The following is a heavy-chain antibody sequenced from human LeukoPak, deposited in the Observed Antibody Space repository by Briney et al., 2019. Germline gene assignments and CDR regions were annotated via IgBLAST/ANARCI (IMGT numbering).Heavy chain of an antibody. D-gene: IGHD2-15*01. J-gene: IGHJ4*02. V-gene: IGHV3-53*01. Sequence: GGSLRLSCAASGFTFSRYSMNWVRQAPGKGLEWVSGIYGDGSTYYADSVKGRFTISRDSSKNTLYLQMNSLRAEDTAVYYCAIGSYCSGGSCYPLFDYWGRGTLVTVSS. CDR2: IYGDGST. CDR1: GFTFSRYS. CDR3: AIGSYCSGGSCYPLFDY.